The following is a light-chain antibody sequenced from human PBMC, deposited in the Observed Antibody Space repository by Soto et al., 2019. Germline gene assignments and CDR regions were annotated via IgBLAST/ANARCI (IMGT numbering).Light chain of an antibody. CDR1: QSISSD. Sequence: EIMMTQSPATLSVSPGERATLSCWSSQSISSDLAWYQHKRGQAPRLLFYGASTRTTGVPARFSGSGSGTGFTLTISSLQSEDFAIYYCQQYNNWLYTFGQGTKLEIK. CDR3: QQYNNWLYT. V-gene: IGKV3-15*01. CDR2: GAS. J-gene: IGKJ2*01.